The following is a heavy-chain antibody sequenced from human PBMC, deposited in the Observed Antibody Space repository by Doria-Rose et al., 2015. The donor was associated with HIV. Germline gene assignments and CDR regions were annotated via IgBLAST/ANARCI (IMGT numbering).Heavy chain of an antibody. CDR1: GVSLSSPGMG. CDR2: IFSDDER. V-gene: IGHV2-26*01. D-gene: IGHD6-13*01. J-gene: IGHJ4*02. CDR3: ARIESSRWYHKYYFDF. Sequence: QVQLVQSGPVLVKSTETLTLTCTVSGVSLSSPGMGVSWIRQPPGKALEWLANIFSDDERSYKTSLKSRLTISRGTSKSQVVLTMTDMDPVDTATYYCARIESSRWYHKYYFDFWGQGTLVIVSA.